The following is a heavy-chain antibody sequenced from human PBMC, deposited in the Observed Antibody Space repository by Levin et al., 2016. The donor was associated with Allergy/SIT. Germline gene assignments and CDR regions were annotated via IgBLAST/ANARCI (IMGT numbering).Heavy chain of an antibody. CDR2: IYTSGSP. CDR3: ARERPTDDFDY. Sequence: TLSLTCTVSGGSISSGSHNWSWIRQPAGKGLEWIGRIYTSGSPNYNPSLKSRVTISVDTSKNQFSLKLSSVTAVDTAVYYCARERPTDDFDYWGQGTLVTVSS. J-gene: IGHJ4*02. CDR1: GGSISSGSHN. D-gene: IGHD1-26*01. V-gene: IGHV4-61*02.